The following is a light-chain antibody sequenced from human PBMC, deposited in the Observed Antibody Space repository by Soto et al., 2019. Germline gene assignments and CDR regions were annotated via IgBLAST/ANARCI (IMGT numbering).Light chain of an antibody. CDR1: QSVSSN. V-gene: IGKV3-15*01. J-gene: IGKJ1*01. Sequence: IVMTQSPATLSVSPVERATLSCRASQSVSSNLAWYQQKPGQAPRLLIYGASDRATGIPARLSGSGSGTEFTLTISSLQSEDFAVYYCEQYNNWPPWTSGQGTK. CDR3: EQYNNWPPWT. CDR2: GAS.